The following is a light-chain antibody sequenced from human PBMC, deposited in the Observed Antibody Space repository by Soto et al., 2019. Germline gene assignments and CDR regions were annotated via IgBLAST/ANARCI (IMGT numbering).Light chain of an antibody. Sequence: QSVLTQPPSASVTPGQRVTISCSGSSSNIGSNTVNWYQQLPGTAPKLLIYSNNQRPSGGPDRFSGSTSGTSASLAISGLEYEDEADYYCAAWDDSLNGYVFGTGTKVTVL. CDR2: SNN. V-gene: IGLV1-44*01. J-gene: IGLJ1*01. CDR3: AAWDDSLNGYV. CDR1: SSNIGSNT.